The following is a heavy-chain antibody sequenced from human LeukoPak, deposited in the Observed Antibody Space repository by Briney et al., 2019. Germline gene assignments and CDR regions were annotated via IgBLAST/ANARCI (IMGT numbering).Heavy chain of an antibody. CDR2: INSDGSST. CDR1: GFTFSTYW. CDR3: ARDPSKWELPVDY. D-gene: IGHD1-26*01. Sequence: GGSLILSCAASGFTFSTYWMHWVRQAPGKGLVWVSGINSDGSSTTYADSVKGRFTISRDNAKNTLYLQMNSLRAEDTAVYYCARDPSKWELPVDYWGQGTLVTVSS. J-gene: IGHJ4*02. V-gene: IGHV3-74*03.